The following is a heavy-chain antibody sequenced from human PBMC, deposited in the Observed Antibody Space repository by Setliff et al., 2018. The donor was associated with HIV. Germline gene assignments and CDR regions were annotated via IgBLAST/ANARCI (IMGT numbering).Heavy chain of an antibody. Sequence: GASVKVSCKASGGIFSSYALSWVRQAPGQGLEWMGGIIPIFGTANYAQKFQGRVTITADASTNTAYMELSSLRSEDTAVYYCATDGIGGWLRPMPDYWGQGTQVTVSS. CDR3: ATDGIGGWLRPMPDY. D-gene: IGHD5-12*01. CDR2: IIPIFGTA. V-gene: IGHV1-69*13. J-gene: IGHJ4*02. CDR1: GGIFSSYA.